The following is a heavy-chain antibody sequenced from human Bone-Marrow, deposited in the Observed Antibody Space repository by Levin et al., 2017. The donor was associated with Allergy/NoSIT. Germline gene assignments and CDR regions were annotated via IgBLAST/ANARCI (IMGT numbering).Heavy chain of an antibody. CDR3: ARREYDMSWFRGYFDY. CDR1: GFMFSSYE. CDR2: ISSSGNTI. J-gene: IGHJ4*02. V-gene: IGHV3-48*03. Sequence: SCAASGFMFSSYEVNWVRQAPGKGLQWVSSISSSGNTIYYADSVKGRFTVSRDNGKNSLYLQMNSLRAEDTAVYYCARREYDMSWFRGYFDYWGQGTLVTVSS. D-gene: IGHD3-10*01.